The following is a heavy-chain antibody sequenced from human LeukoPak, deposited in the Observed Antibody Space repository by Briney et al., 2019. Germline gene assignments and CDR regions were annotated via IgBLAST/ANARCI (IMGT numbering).Heavy chain of an antibody. CDR2: ISSSGGST. CDR3: AKMDYYGSGARGYYYGMDV. J-gene: IGHJ6*02. CDR1: GLTLSSYA. V-gene: IGHV3-23*01. Sequence: PGGSLRLSCAASGLTLSSYAMSWVRPAPGKGLEWVSAISSSGGSTYNADSVKGRFTISRDNSKNTLYLQMNSLRAEDTAVYYCAKMDYYGSGARGYYYGMDVWGQGTTVTVSS. D-gene: IGHD3-10*01.